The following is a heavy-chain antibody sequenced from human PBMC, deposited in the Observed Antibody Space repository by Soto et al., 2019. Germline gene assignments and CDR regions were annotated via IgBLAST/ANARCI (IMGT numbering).Heavy chain of an antibody. Sequence: EVQLVESGGGLKQPGGSLRLSCAASGFTFRSYSMYWVRQAPGKGLEWVSYISSSNRTINYADSVKGRFIISRDNAKNSLYLQMHSLRDEDTAVYYCAREGWPLLQTGMDVWGQGTTVTVSS. CDR3: AREGWPLLQTGMDV. J-gene: IGHJ6*02. CDR2: ISSSNRTI. V-gene: IGHV3-48*02. D-gene: IGHD2-15*01. CDR1: GFTFRSYS.